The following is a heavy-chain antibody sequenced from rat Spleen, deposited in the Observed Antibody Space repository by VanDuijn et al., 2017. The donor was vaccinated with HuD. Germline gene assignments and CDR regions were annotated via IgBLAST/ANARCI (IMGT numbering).Heavy chain of an antibody. J-gene: IGHJ3*01. Sequence: EVQLLESGGGLVQPGRSLKLSCAVSGFTFSNYDMAWVRQAPKKGLEWVASISYDGSSTYYRDSVKGRFTISRDDAKSTLYLQMDSLGSEDTATYYCATAGTRISRFAYWGQGTLVTVSS. D-gene: IGHD1-4*01. CDR3: ATAGTRISRFAY. CDR1: GFTFSNYD. CDR2: ISYDGSST. V-gene: IGHV5-7*01.